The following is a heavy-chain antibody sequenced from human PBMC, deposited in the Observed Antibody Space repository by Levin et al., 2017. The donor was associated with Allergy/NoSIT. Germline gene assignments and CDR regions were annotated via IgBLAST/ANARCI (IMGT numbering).Heavy chain of an antibody. CDR2: ISSSSSYI. V-gene: IGHV3-21*01. CDR1: GFTFSSYS. D-gene: IGHD3/OR15-3a*01. J-gene: IGHJ6*02. CDR3: ARDPRWTGYYGYYYGMDV. Sequence: GGSLRLSCAASGFTFSSYSMNWVRQAPGKGLEWVSSISSSSSYIYYADSVKGRFTISRDNAKNSLYLQMNSLRAEDTAVYYCARDPRWTGYYGYYYGMDVWGQGTTVTVSS.